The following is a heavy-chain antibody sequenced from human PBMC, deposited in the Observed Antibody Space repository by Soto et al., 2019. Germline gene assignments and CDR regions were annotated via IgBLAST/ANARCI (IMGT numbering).Heavy chain of an antibody. CDR3: AHSEYNYGYRDYFDY. CDR1: GFSLSTSGVG. D-gene: IGHD5-18*01. J-gene: IGHJ4*02. CDR2: IYWNDDK. V-gene: IGHV2-5*01. Sequence: QITLKESGPTLVKPTQTLTLTCTFSGFSLSTSGVGVGWIRQPPGEALEWLALIYWNDDKRYSPSLRSRLTITKYTSNNQVVLTMTNMDPVDTATYYCAHSEYNYGYRDYFDYWGQGTLVTVSS.